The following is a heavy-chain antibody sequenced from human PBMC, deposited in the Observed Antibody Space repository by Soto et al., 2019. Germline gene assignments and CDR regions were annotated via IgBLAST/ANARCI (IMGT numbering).Heavy chain of an antibody. Sequence: ASVKVSCKASGYTFTSYAMHWVRQAPGQRLEWMGWINAGNGNTKYSQKFQGRVTITRDTSASTAYMELSSLRSEDTAVYYCARDPCITSCPAYWGQGTLVTVSS. D-gene: IGHD2-2*01. J-gene: IGHJ4*02. CDR3: ARDPCITSCPAY. V-gene: IGHV1-3*01. CDR2: INAGNGNT. CDR1: GYTFTSYA.